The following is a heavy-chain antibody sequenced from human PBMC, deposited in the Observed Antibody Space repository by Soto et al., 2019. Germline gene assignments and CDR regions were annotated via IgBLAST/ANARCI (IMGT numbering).Heavy chain of an antibody. Sequence: SETLSLTCTVSGGSISSYYWSWIRQPPGKGLEWIGYIYYSGSTNYNPSLKSRVTISVDTSKNQFSLKLSSVTAADTAVYYCARGTGLGDYLVYYFDYWGQGTLVTVS. D-gene: IGHD4-17*01. CDR1: GGSISSYY. J-gene: IGHJ4*02. CDR3: ARGTGLGDYLVYYFDY. V-gene: IGHV4-59*01. CDR2: IYYSGST.